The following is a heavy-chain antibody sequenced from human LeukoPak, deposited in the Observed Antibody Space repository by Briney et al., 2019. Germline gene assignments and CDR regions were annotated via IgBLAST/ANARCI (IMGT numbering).Heavy chain of an antibody. CDR1: GYTFTGYY. D-gene: IGHD6-19*01. CDR3: ARDSSGWQDY. Sequence: AASVKVSCKASGYTFTGYYMHWVRRAPGQGLEWMGWISAYNGNTNYAQKLQGRVTMTTDTSTSTAYMELRSLRSDDTAVYYCARDSSGWQDYWGQGTLVTVSS. CDR2: ISAYNGNT. V-gene: IGHV1-18*04. J-gene: IGHJ4*02.